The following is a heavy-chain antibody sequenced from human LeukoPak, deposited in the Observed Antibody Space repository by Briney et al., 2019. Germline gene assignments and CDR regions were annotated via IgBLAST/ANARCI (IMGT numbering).Heavy chain of an antibody. V-gene: IGHV1-18*01. J-gene: IGHJ4*02. CDR3: ASDGYYYGSGSYYSFDY. Sequence: ASVKVSCKASGYTFTNYGISWVRQAPGQGLEWMGWISAYNGNTNYAQELQGSVTMTTDTSTSTAYMELRRLRSDVTAVSSCASDGYYYGSGSYYSFDYWGQGTLVTVSS. D-gene: IGHD3-10*01. CDR2: ISAYNGNT. CDR1: GYTFTNYG.